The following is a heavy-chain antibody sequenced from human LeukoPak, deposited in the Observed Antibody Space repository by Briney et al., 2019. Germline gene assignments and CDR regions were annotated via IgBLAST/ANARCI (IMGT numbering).Heavy chain of an antibody. D-gene: IGHD5-18*01. CDR2: IRSSSSTM. Sequence: PGGSLGLSCAASGFTFSSYGMHWVRQAPGKGLEWVSYIRSSSSTMYYADSVKGRFTISRDNAKSSLYLQMSSLRDEDTAVYYCARARGYNHGPQDYYFDYWGQGTLVTVSS. CDR3: ARARGYNHGPQDYYFDY. CDR1: GFTFSSYG. J-gene: IGHJ4*02. V-gene: IGHV3-48*02.